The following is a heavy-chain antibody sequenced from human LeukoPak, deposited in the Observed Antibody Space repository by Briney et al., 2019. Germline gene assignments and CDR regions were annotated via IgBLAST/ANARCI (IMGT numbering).Heavy chain of an antibody. CDR3: AKDEVLGIAAPPGYYFDY. CDR2: ISGSGGST. Sequence: PGGSLRLSCAASGFTFSSYAMSWVRQAPGKGLEWVSAISGSGGSTYYADSVKGRFTISRDNSKNTLYLQMNSLRAEDTAVYYCAKDEVLGIAAPPGYYFDYWGQGTLVIVSS. D-gene: IGHD6-6*01. J-gene: IGHJ4*02. CDR1: GFTFSSYA. V-gene: IGHV3-23*01.